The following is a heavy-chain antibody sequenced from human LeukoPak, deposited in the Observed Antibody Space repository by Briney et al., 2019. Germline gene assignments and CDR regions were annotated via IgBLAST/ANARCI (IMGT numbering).Heavy chain of an antibody. D-gene: IGHD6-13*01. Sequence: PGGSLRLPCAASGFTLSSYWMSWVRQAPGKGLEWVANIKQDGSEKYYVDSVKGRFTISRDNAKNSLYLQMNSLRAEDTAVYYCARGTIAAAGYYYFDYWGQGTQVTVSS. J-gene: IGHJ4*02. V-gene: IGHV3-7*04. CDR3: ARGTIAAAGYYYFDY. CDR2: IKQDGSEK. CDR1: GFTLSSYW.